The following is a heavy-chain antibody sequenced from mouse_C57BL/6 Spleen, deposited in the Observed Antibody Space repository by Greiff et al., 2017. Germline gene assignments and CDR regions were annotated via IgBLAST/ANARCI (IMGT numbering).Heavy chain of an antibody. CDR2: IDPSDSYT. D-gene: IGHD2-3*01. V-gene: IGHV1-69*01. CDR1: GYTFTRYW. CDR3: AREDGYYNY. Sequence: QVQLQQPGAELVMPGASVKLSCKASGYTFTRYWMHWVKQRPGQGLEWIGEIDPSDSYTNYNQKFKGKSTLTVDKSSSTAYMQLSSLTSADSAVYYCAREDGYYNYWGQGTTLTVSS. J-gene: IGHJ2*01.